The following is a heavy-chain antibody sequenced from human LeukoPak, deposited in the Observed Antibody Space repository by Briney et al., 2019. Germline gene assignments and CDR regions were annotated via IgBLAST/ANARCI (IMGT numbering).Heavy chain of an antibody. V-gene: IGHV3-48*04. CDR1: GFTFSSYG. D-gene: IGHD5-18*01. CDR2: ISSSGSTI. J-gene: IGHJ4*02. CDR3: GRDRVGGRGYSLDY. Sequence: GGSLRLSCAASGFTFSSYGMNWVRQAPGKGLEWVTYISSSGSTIYYADYVKGRFTVSRDNAKNSLYLQMNNLRAEDTALYYCGRDRVGGRGYSLDYLGQGTLVTVSS.